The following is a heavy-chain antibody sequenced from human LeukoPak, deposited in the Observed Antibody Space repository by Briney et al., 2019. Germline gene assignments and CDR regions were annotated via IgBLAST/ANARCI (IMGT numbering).Heavy chain of an antibody. CDR1: GYTFTSYY. CDR2: INPSGGST. D-gene: IGHD3-10*01. CDR3: AGSSAPGDYYYYGMDV. V-gene: IGHV1-46*01. J-gene: IGHJ6*02. Sequence: ASVKVSCKSSGYTFTSYYMHWVRQAPGQGLGWMGIINPSGGSTSYAQKFQGRVTMTRDTSTSTVYMELSSLRSEDTAVYYCAGSSAPGDYYYYGMDVWGQGTTVTVAS.